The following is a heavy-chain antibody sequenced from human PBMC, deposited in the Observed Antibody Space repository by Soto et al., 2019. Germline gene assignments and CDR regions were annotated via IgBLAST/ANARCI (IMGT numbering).Heavy chain of an antibody. J-gene: IGHJ4*02. CDR3: ARPTYCSSTHCSPFDY. Sequence: GESLKISCKGSGYNFISHWIAWVRQMPGKGLEWMGIVYPDDSDTRYSPSFQGQVTISADKSISTAYLQWSSLEASDTAMYYCARPTYCSSTHCSPFDYWGQGTLVTVS. CDR1: GYNFISHW. D-gene: IGHD2-2*01. V-gene: IGHV5-51*01. CDR2: VYPDDSDT.